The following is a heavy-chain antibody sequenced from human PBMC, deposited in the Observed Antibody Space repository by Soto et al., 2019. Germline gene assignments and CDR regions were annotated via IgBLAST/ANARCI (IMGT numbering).Heavy chain of an antibody. J-gene: IGHJ6*02. CDR3: AREYIVATITKNYYYYYGMDV. Sequence: QVQLVESGGGVVQPGRSLRLSCVASGFTFSSYGMHWVRQAPGKGLEWVAVIWYDGSNKYYADSVKGRFTISRDNSKNTLYLQMNSLRAEDTAVYYCAREYIVATITKNYYYYYGMDVWGQGTTVTVSS. D-gene: IGHD5-12*01. CDR2: IWYDGSNK. CDR1: GFTFSSYG. V-gene: IGHV3-33*01.